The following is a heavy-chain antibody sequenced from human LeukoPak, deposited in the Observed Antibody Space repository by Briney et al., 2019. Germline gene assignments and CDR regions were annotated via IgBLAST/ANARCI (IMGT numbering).Heavy chain of an antibody. Sequence: SQTPSLTCAISGDSVSSNSAAWNWIRQSPSRGLEWLGRTYYRSKWYNDYAVSVKSRITINPDTSKNQFSLQLNSVTPEDTAVYYCARMVYHKTGTTNYYYMDVWGKGTTVTVSS. CDR3: ARMVYHKTGTTNYYYMDV. D-gene: IGHD1-7*01. CDR1: GDSVSSNSAA. V-gene: IGHV6-1*01. J-gene: IGHJ6*03. CDR2: TYYRSKWYN.